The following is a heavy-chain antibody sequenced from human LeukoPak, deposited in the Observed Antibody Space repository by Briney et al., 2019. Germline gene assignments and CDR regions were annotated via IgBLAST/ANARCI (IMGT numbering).Heavy chain of an antibody. V-gene: IGHV3-30*02. CDR2: IRYDGSNK. CDR3: AKGGYYHDDWLDP. Sequence: GGSLRLSCAASGFTFSSYGMHWVRQAPGKGLEWVAFIRYDGSNKYYADSVKGRFTISRDNSKNTLYLQMNSLRAEDTAVYYCAKGGYYHDDWLDPWGQGTLVRVSS. D-gene: IGHD3-22*01. CDR1: GFTFSSYG. J-gene: IGHJ5*02.